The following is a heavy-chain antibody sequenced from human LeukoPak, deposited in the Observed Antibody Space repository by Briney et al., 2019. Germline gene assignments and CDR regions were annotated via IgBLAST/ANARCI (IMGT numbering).Heavy chain of an antibody. Sequence: RPSETLSLTCTVSGGSISSSSYYWGWIRQPPGKGLEWIGSIYYSGSTYYNPSLKSRVTIPVDTSKNQFSLKLSSVTAADTAVYYCARRAVAGTVDAFDIWGQGTMVTVSS. CDR2: IYYSGST. V-gene: IGHV4-39*01. CDR3: ARRAVAGTVDAFDI. D-gene: IGHD6-19*01. J-gene: IGHJ3*02. CDR1: GGSISSSSYY.